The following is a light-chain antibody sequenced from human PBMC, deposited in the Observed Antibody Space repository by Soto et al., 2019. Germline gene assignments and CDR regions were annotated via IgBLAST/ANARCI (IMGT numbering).Light chain of an antibody. Sequence: VLTQSPGTLSLSPGERATLSCMASQSVSRTNLAWYQQKPGQAPRLLIYGASSRATGIPDRFSGSGSGTDFTLTISSLQAEDVAVYYCLQYSTTRTFGQGTKVDIK. CDR2: GAS. CDR1: QSVSRTN. V-gene: IGKV3-20*01. CDR3: LQYSTTRT. J-gene: IGKJ1*01.